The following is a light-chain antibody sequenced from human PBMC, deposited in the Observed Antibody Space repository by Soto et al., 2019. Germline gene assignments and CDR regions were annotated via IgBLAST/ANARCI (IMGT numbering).Light chain of an antibody. CDR2: GAS. V-gene: IGKV3-15*01. Sequence: EIVMTQSPATLSVSPGERATLSCRASQSVSSNSAWYQQKPGQAPRLLIYGASTRATGIPARFSGSGSGTEFTLTISSLQSEDFAVYYCQQYNNWPRTFGQGTNVDIK. J-gene: IGKJ1*01. CDR1: QSVSSN. CDR3: QQYNNWPRT.